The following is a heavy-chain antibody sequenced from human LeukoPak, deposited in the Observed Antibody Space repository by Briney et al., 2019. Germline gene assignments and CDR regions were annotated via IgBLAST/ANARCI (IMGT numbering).Heavy chain of an antibody. CDR3: ATAYQRRVITTVTVALEY. J-gene: IGHJ4*02. V-gene: IGHV1-24*01. CDR1: GYTLTELS. Sequence: ASVKVSCKVSGYTLTELSMHWVRQAPGKGLEWMGGFDPEDGETIYAQKFQGRVTMTEDTSTDTAYMELSSLRSEDTAVYYCATAYQRRVITTVTVALEYWGQGTLVTVSS. CDR2: FDPEDGET. D-gene: IGHD4-11*01.